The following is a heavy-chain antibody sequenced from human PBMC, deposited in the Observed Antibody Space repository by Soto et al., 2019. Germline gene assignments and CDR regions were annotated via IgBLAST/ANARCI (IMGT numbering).Heavy chain of an antibody. Sequence: QVQLQQWGAGLLKPSETLSLTCAVYGGSFSGYYWSWIRQPPGKGLEWIGEINHSGSTNYNPSLKSRVTISVDTSKNQFSLTLSSVTAADTAVYYCARGLDIAAAGTEWFDPWGQGTLVTVSS. D-gene: IGHD6-13*01. CDR3: ARGLDIAAAGTEWFDP. V-gene: IGHV4-34*01. CDR2: INHSGST. CDR1: GGSFSGYY. J-gene: IGHJ5*02.